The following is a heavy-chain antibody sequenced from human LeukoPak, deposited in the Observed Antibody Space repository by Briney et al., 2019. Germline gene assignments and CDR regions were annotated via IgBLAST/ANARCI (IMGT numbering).Heavy chain of an antibody. J-gene: IGHJ6*03. D-gene: IGHD2-15*01. CDR3: ARAPSGRLYYYYYMDV. Sequence: SETLSLTCTVSGGSISSYYWSWIRQPPGKGLEWIGYIYYSGSTNYNPSLKSRVTISVDTSKNQFSLKLSSATAADTAVYYCARAPSGRLYYYYYMDVWGKGTTVTVSS. CDR2: IYYSGST. V-gene: IGHV4-59*01. CDR1: GGSISSYY.